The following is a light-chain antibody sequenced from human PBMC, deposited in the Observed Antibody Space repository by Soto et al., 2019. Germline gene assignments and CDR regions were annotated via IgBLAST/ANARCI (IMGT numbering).Light chain of an antibody. CDR1: QDIYNF. J-gene: IGKJ5*01. CDR3: QQSDSLPLT. Sequence: DIQLTQSPSFVSASVGDRVTITCRASQDIYNFLAWYQQRPGKAPKLLIYATSTLQSGVPSRFSGSGSGTDFTLTITSLQPEDFATYYCQQSDSLPLTFGQGTRLEIK. V-gene: IGKV1D-12*01. CDR2: ATS.